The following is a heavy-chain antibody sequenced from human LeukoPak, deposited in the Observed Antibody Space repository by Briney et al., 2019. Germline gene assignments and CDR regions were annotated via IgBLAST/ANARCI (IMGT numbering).Heavy chain of an antibody. J-gene: IGHJ6*04. CDR1: GGSISSGDYY. CDR3: ARDGGYCSGGSCYYYYGMDV. D-gene: IGHD2-15*01. V-gene: IGHV4-30-4*01. Sequence: PSETLSLTCTVSGGSISSGDYYWSWIRQPPGKGLEWIGYIYYSGSTYYNPSLKSRVTISVDTSKNQFSLKLSSVTAADTAVYYCARDGGYCSGGSCYYYYGMDVWGKGTTVTVSS. CDR2: IYYSGST.